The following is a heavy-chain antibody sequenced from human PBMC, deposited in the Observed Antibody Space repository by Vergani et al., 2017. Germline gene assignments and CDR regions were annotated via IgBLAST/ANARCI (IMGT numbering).Heavy chain of an antibody. Sequence: QVQLVESGGGVVQPGRSLRLSCAASGFRFSSYGMNWVRQAPGKGLEWEAVIWYDGSNKYYADSVKGRFTISRDNSQKTVNLQMNSLRVDDTAVYYCAKDLGSCNSISCSYYMDVWVKGTTVTV. CDR3: AKDLGSCNSISCSYYMDV. D-gene: IGHD2/OR15-2a*01. CDR2: IWYDGSNK. CDR1: GFRFSSYG. J-gene: IGHJ6*03. V-gene: IGHV3-33*06.